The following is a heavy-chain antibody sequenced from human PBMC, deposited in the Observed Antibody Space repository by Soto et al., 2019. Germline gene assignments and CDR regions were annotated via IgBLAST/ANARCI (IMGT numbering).Heavy chain of an antibody. D-gene: IGHD6-19*01. J-gene: IGHJ6*02. Sequence: PSETLSLTCAVYGGSFSGYYWTWIRQPPGKGLEWIGQINHSGTTDYNPSLKRRVTISEDTSKKQFSLKLRYVDAADTAVYYCARGPWTSGWYYDGLDVWGQGSTVTVAS. CDR1: GGSFSGYY. CDR2: INHSGTT. V-gene: IGHV4-34*01. CDR3: ARGPWTSGWYYDGLDV.